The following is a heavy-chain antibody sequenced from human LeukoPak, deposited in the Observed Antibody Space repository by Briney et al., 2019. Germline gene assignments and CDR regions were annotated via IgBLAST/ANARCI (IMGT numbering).Heavy chain of an antibody. Sequence: SETLSLTCTVSGGSISSSSYYWGWIRQPPGKGLEWIGSIYYSGSTYYNPSLKSRVTMSVDTSKNQFSLKLSSVTAADTAVYYCARGGTIFGVAYFDYWGQGTLVTVSS. D-gene: IGHD3-3*01. CDR2: IYYSGST. V-gene: IGHV4-39*07. CDR1: GGSISSSSYY. J-gene: IGHJ4*02. CDR3: ARGGTIFGVAYFDY.